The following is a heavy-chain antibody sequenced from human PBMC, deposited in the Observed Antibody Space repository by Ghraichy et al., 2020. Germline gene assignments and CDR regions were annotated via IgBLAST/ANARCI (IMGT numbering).Heavy chain of an antibody. V-gene: IGHV1-3*01. CDR1: GYTFTSYA. Sequence: ASVKVSCKASGYTFTSYAMHWVRQAPGQRLEWMGWINAGNGNTKYSQKFQGRVTITRDTSASTAYMELSSLRSEDTAVYYCASSNEILGYYYYYGMDVWGQGTTVTVSS. D-gene: IGHD3-16*01. J-gene: IGHJ6*02. CDR3: ASSNEILGYYYYYGMDV. CDR2: INAGNGNT.